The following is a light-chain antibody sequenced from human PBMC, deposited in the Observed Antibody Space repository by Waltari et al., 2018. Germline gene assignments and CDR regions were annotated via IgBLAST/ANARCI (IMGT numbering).Light chain of an antibody. CDR2: AAS. Sequence: DIQMTQSPSSLSASAGDTVTITCRASQGISTYLNWYQQKPGKAPKRLIYAASSLESGVPSRFSGIGSGTDFTLTISSLQPEDFATYYCLQYNSHPWTFGQGTKVEIK. V-gene: IGKV1-17*01. CDR1: QGISTY. J-gene: IGKJ1*01. CDR3: LQYNSHPWT.